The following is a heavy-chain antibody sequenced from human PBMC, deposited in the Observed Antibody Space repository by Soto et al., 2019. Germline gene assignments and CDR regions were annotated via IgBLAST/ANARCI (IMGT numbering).Heavy chain of an antibody. V-gene: IGHV4-31*03. Sequence: QVQLQESGPGLVKPSQTLSLTCTVSGGSVSSGGYYWSWIRQHPGEGLEYIGYIYNSGGTYYNPSLKSRLAISGDTSKNQFSLTLSSVTAADTAVYYCARVTGGYKFDPWGQGTLVTVSS. D-gene: IGHD5-12*01. CDR1: GGSVSSGGYY. J-gene: IGHJ5*02. CDR3: ARVTGGYKFDP. CDR2: IYNSGGT.